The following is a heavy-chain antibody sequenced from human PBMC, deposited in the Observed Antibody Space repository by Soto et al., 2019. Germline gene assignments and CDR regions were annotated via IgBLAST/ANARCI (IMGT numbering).Heavy chain of an antibody. CDR1: GYTFTSYG. J-gene: IGHJ6*02. CDR2: ISAYNGNT. V-gene: IGHV1-18*01. CDR3: ARSGVVGPLAAAGTGGPPDYYYYYGMDV. D-gene: IGHD6-13*01. Sequence: ASVKVSCKASGYTFTSYGISWARQAPGQGLEWMGWISAYNGNTNYEQKLQGRVTMNTDTSTSTAYMELRSLRSDDTAVYYFARSGVVGPLAAAGTGGPPDYYYYYGMDVWGQGTTVTVSS.